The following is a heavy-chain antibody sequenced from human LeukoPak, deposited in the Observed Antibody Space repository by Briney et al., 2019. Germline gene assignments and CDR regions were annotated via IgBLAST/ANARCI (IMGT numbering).Heavy chain of an antibody. V-gene: IGHV1-69*02. J-gene: IGHJ3*02. CDR2: IIPILGIA. Sequence: GASVKVSCKASGGTFSSYTISWVRQAPGQGLEWMGRIIPILGIANYAQKFQGRVTITADKSTSTAYMELSSLRSEDTAVYYCATDYGGNSDAFDIWGQGTMVTVSS. D-gene: IGHD4-23*01. CDR3: ATDYGGNSDAFDI. CDR1: GGTFSSYT.